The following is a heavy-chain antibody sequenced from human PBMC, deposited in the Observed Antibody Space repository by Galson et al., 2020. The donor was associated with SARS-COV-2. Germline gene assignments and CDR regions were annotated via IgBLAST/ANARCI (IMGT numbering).Heavy chain of an antibody. CDR2: ISYDGSYK. CDR1: GFPFSTYA. Sequence: GESLKISCAASGFPFSTYAMHWVRQAPGKGLEWVAAISYDGSYKHDVDSLKGRFTISRDNSKNTLYLQMNSLRPEDTAVYYCASSPSIAGSGTRCSVQHWGQGTLGTVSA. J-gene: IGHJ1*01. D-gene: IGHD6-6*01. CDR3: ASSPSIAGSGTRCSVQH. V-gene: IGHV3-30*01.